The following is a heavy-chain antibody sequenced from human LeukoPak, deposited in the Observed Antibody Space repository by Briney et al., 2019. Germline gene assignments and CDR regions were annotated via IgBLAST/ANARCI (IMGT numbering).Heavy chain of an antibody. D-gene: IGHD3-3*01. CDR3: ARVASGYDVFDI. CDR2: IHYSGST. J-gene: IGHJ3*02. CDR1: GGSVSSGSYY. V-gene: IGHV4-61*01. Sequence: SETLSLTCTVSGGSVSSGSYYWSWIRQPPGKGLEWIGYIHYSGSTNYSPSLKSRVTISVDTSKNQFSLKLSSVTAADTAVFYCARVASGYDVFDIWGQGTMVTVSS.